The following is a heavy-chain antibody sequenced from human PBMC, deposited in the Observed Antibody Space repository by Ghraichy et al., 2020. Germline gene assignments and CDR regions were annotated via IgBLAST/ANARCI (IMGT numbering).Heavy chain of an antibody. D-gene: IGHD5-18*01. J-gene: IGHJ4*02. CDR2: INAGNGNT. CDR3: ARGSPPKLWLSN. CDR1: GYTFTSYA. Sequence: ASVKVSCKASGYTFTSYAMHWVRQAPGQRLEWMGWINAGNGNTKYSQKFQGRVTITRDTSASTAYMELSSLRSEDTAVYYCARGSPPKLWLSNWGQGPLVTVSS. V-gene: IGHV1-3*01.